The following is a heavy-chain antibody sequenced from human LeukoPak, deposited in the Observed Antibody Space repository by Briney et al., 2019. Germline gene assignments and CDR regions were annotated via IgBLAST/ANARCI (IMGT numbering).Heavy chain of an antibody. V-gene: IGHV1-69*13. CDR1: GGTFSSYA. D-gene: IGHD3-16*01. J-gene: IGHJ5*02. CDR3: ARVPEGEWSPNWFDP. Sequence: EASVKVSCKASGGTFSSYAISWVRQAPGQGLEWMGGIIPIFGTANYAQKFQGRVAITADESTSTAYMELSSLRSEDTAVYYCARVPEGEWSPNWFDPWGQGTLVTVSS. CDR2: IIPIFGTA.